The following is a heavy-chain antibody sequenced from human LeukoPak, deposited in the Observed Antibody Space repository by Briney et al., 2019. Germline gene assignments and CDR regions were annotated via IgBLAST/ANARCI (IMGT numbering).Heavy chain of an antibody. J-gene: IGHJ4*02. V-gene: IGHV4-59*08. CDR3: ARARGPSYYFDY. CDR1: GGSISSYY. CDR2: IYYSGST. Sequence: SETLSLTCTVSGGSISSYYWSWIRQPPGKGLEWIGYIYYSGSTNYNPSLKSRVTISVDTSKNQFSLKLSSVTAADTAVYYCARARGPSYYFDYWGQGTLVTVSS.